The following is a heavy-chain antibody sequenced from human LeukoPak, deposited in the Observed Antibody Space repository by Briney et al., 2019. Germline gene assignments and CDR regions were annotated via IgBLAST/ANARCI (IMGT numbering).Heavy chain of an antibody. CDR3: AKARNWNDFDY. D-gene: IGHD1-1*01. Sequence: GGSLRLSCAASGFTFSNYAMSWVRQAPGKGLEWVSAISGSGGSTYYADTVKGRFTISRDNSKNTLYLQMNSLRAEDTAVYYCAKARNWNDFDYWGQGTLVTVSS. J-gene: IGHJ4*02. CDR2: ISGSGGST. CDR1: GFTFSNYA. V-gene: IGHV3-23*01.